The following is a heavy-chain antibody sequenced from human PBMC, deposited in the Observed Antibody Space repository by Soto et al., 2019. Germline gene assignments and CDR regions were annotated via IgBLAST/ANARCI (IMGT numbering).Heavy chain of an antibody. CDR3: AREPYCSSTSCPPAYGAFDI. Sequence: GGSLRLSCAASGFTFSSYGMHWVRQAPGKGLEWVAVIWYDGSNKYYADSVKGRFTISRDNSKNTLYLQMNSLRAEDTAVYYCAREPYCSSTSCPPAYGAFDIWGQGTMVTVSS. D-gene: IGHD2-2*01. CDR2: IWYDGSNK. V-gene: IGHV3-33*01. CDR1: GFTFSSYG. J-gene: IGHJ3*02.